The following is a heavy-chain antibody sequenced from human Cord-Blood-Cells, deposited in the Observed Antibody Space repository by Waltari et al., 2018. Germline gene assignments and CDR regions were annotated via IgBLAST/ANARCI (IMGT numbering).Heavy chain of an antibody. CDR3: ASPGADYYDSSVYLYYFDY. CDR1: GGSISSSSYY. Sequence: QLQLQESGPGLVKPSETLSLTCTVSGGSISSSSYYWGWIRQPPGKGLEWIGSIYYSGSTYYNPPLKSRVTISVDTSKNQFALKLSSVTAADTAVYYCASPGADYYDSSVYLYYFDYWGQGTLVTVSS. CDR2: IYYSGST. V-gene: IGHV4-39*01. D-gene: IGHD3-22*01. J-gene: IGHJ4*02.